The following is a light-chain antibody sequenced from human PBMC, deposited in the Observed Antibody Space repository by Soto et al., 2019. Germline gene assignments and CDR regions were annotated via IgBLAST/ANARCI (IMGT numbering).Light chain of an antibody. CDR1: QGISSY. V-gene: IGKV1-8*01. CDR3: QQYXSYPLT. Sequence: AIRMTQSPSSFSASTGDRVTITCRASQGISSYLAWYQQKPGKAPKLLIYAASTLQSGVPSRFSGSGSGTDFTLTISCLQSEDFAXYYXQQYXSYPLTFGGGTKVEIK. J-gene: IGKJ4*01. CDR2: AAS.